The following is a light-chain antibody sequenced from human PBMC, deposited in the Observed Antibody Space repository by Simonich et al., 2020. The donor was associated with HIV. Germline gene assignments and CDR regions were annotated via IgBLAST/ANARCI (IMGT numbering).Light chain of an antibody. V-gene: IGLV2-11*01. CDR1: SSDVGGYNY. CDR3: SSYTSSSAWV. J-gene: IGLJ3*02. Sequence: QSALTQPRSVSGSPGQSVTISCTGTSSDVGGYNYVSWYQQHTGKAPKLIIYDISKRPSGVSNRFSGSKSGNTASLTISGLQAEDEADYYCSSYTSSSAWVFGGGTKLTVL. CDR2: DIS.